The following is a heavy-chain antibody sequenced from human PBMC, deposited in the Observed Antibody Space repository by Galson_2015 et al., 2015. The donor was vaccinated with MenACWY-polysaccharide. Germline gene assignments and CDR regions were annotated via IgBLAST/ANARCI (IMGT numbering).Heavy chain of an antibody. CDR3: AREYCSRTTCFGMDV. CDR1: GFTFSTYA. CDR2: ISYDGSNK. Sequence: SLRLSCAASGFTFSTYAMHWVRQAPGKGLEWVTVISYDGSNKYYADSVKGRFTISRDSSQNSFHLQMSSLGADDTAVYYCAREYCSRTTCFGMDVWGQGTTVTVFS. J-gene: IGHJ6*02. D-gene: IGHD2-2*01. V-gene: IGHV3-30*04.